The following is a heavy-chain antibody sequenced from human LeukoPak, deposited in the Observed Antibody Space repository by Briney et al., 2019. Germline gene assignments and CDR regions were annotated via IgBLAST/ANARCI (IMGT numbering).Heavy chain of an antibody. J-gene: IGHJ5*02. D-gene: IGHD1/OR15-1a*01. CDR2: INHSGST. CDR1: GGSFSGYY. V-gene: IGHV4-34*01. Sequence: SETLSLTCAVYGGSFSGYYWSWIRQPPGKGLEWIGEINHSGSTNYNPSLKSRVTISVDTSKNQFSLKLSSVTAADTAVYYCATDMWRENWNTNNWFDPWGQGTLVTVSS. CDR3: ATDMWRENWNTNNWFDP.